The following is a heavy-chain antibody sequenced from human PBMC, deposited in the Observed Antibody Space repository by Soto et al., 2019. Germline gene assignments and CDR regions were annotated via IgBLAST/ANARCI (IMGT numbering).Heavy chain of an antibody. V-gene: IGHV6-1*01. J-gene: IGHJ3*01. CDR3: ARGNALDV. CDR2: TYYRSKWFH. D-gene: IGHD3-10*01. Sequence: QGQLQQSGPGLVKPSQTLSLTCAISGDSVSSDITSWNWIRQSPSRGLEWLGRTYYRSKWFHDYAASVKRRITINPDTSKNQFSLEVNSMTPEDTAVYYCARGNALDVWGQGTVVTVSS. CDR1: GDSVSSDITS.